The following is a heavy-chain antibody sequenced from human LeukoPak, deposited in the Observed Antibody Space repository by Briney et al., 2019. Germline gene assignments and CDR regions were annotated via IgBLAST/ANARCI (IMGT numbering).Heavy chain of an antibody. J-gene: IGHJ6*03. V-gene: IGHV3-73*01. D-gene: IGHD1-14*01. Sequence: GGSLKLSCAAAGFTFSDSTMHWVRQASGKGLEWVGRIRSKANSYATAYAASVKGRFTISRDDSKNTAYLQMVSLKTEDTAVYYCTSIPPGATYYYYMDVWGKGTTVTVSS. CDR3: TSIPPGATYYYYMDV. CDR2: IRSKANSYAT. CDR1: GFTFSDST.